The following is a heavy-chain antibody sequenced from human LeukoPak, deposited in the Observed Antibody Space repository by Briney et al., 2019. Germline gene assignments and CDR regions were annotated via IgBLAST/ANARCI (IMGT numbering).Heavy chain of an antibody. J-gene: IGHJ4*02. CDR2: TSSSGNMI. D-gene: IGHD3-9*01. V-gene: IGHV3-48*03. CDR3: ARGGILDY. Sequence: GGSLRLSCAASGFTFSNYEMNWVRQAPGKGLEWVSYTSSSGNMIFYADSVKGRFTISRDNAKNSLYLQMNSLKAEDTRVYYCARGGILDYWGQGTLVTVSS. CDR1: GFTFSNYE.